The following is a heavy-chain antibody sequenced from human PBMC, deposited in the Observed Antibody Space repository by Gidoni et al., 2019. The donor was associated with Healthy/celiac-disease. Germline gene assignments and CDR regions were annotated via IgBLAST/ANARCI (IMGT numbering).Heavy chain of an antibody. CDR3: ARVGRRDNVFRWELTGADYYYGMDV. J-gene: IGHJ6*02. Sequence: QVQLQQWGAGLLKPSETLSLTCAVYGGSFSGYYWSWIRQPPGKGLEWIGEINHSGSTNYNPSLKSRVTISVDTSKNQFSLKLSSVTAADTAVYYCARVGRRDNVFRWELTGADYYYGMDVWGQGTTVTVSS. CDR2: INHSGST. V-gene: IGHV4-34*01. D-gene: IGHD1-26*01. CDR1: GGSFSGYY.